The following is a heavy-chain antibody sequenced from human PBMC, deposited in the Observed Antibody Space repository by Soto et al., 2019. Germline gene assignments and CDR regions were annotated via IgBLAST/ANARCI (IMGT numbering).Heavy chain of an antibody. D-gene: IGHD4-17*01. J-gene: IGHJ2*01. Sequence: PSETLSLTCAVSGGSISSGGYSWSWIRQPPGKGLEWIGYIYHSGSTYYNPSLKSRVTISVDRSKNQFPLKLSSVTAADTAVYYCARSGDGDYGWYFDLWGRGTLVTVSS. V-gene: IGHV4-30-2*01. CDR1: GGSISSGGYS. CDR2: IYHSGST. CDR3: ARSGDGDYGWYFDL.